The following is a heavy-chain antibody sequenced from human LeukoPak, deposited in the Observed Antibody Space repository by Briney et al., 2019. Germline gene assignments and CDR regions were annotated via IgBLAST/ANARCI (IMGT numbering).Heavy chain of an antibody. CDR2: IYYSGST. Sequence: PSETLSLTCTVSGGSISSYYWSWIRQPPGKGLEWIGYIYYSGSTNYNPSLKSRVTISVDTSKNQFSLKLSSVTAADTAVYYCARENYYDSSGYYYGFDYWGQGTLVTVSS. D-gene: IGHD3-22*01. J-gene: IGHJ4*02. CDR3: ARENYYDSSGYYYGFDY. V-gene: IGHV4-59*12. CDR1: GGSISSYY.